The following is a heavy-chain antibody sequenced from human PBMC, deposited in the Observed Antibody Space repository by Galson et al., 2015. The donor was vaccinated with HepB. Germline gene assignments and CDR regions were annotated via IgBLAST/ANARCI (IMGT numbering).Heavy chain of an antibody. J-gene: IGHJ4*02. D-gene: IGHD3-16*01. V-gene: IGHV3-23*01. CDR2: ITGGGGRT. CDR1: GISFTKYC. Sequence: LKLFCASSGISFTKYCMSLVPQAPGKGLEWVSAITGGGGRTYYADSVKGPFTTPRDRSSNTVFLLMTSLRVYDTAVYYCGKVAILGAPPHYFDYLGQGTLVTVSS. CDR3: GKVAILGAPPHYFDY.